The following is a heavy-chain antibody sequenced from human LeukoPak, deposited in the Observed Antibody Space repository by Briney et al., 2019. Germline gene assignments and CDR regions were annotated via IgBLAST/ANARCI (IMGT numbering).Heavy chain of an antibody. CDR1: GFTLSSFW. CDR2: IKQDGSEK. D-gene: IGHD6-19*01. V-gene: IGHV3-7*05. CDR3: AGGAGFLTDH. J-gene: IGHJ4*02. Sequence: GGSMRLSCAASGFTLSSFWMNWVCQAPGKGLEWVANIKQDGSEKYYVDSVKDRFTISRDNAKNSLYLQMNSLRAEDSAVYYCAGGAGFLTDHWGQGTLVTVYS.